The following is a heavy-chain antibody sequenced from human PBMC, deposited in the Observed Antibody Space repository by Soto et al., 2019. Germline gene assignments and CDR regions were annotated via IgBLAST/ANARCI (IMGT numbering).Heavy chain of an antibody. V-gene: IGHV3-21*06. CDR3: ARLSRYFDWLLSRDSTPSYFDY. J-gene: IGHJ4*02. CDR1: GFNFIGYT. Sequence: PGGSLRLSCEASGFNFIGYTMVWVRQGPGKGLEWLSSISSSSSFIYYADSMKGRLTVSRDNAKNSSYFELTKLRDEDTAVYYCARLSRYFDWLLSRDSTPSYFDYWGQGTLVTVSS. CDR2: ISSSSSFI. D-gene: IGHD3-9*01.